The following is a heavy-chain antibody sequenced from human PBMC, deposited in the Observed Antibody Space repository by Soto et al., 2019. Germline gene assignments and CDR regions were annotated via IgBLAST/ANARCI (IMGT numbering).Heavy chain of an antibody. CDR1: GGTFSSYA. J-gene: IGHJ4*02. D-gene: IGHD3-22*01. CDR3: ARDPGYYDDSSGYFHYFDY. V-gene: IGHV1-69*06. Sequence: QVQLVQSGAEVKKPGSSVKVSCKASGGTFSSYAISWVRQAPGQGLEWMGGIIPIFGTANYAQKFQGRVTINADKSTRTAYMELSSLISEDKAVYYCARDPGYYDDSSGYFHYFDYWGQGTLVTVSS. CDR2: IIPIFGTA.